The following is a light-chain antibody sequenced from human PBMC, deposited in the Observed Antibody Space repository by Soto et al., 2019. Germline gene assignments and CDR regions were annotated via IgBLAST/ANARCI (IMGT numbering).Light chain of an antibody. Sequence: QSLLTQPASVSGSPGRSSTVSCAGTSSDVGGYNYVSWSQQHPGKAPKLMIYEVSNRPSGVSNRFSGSKSGNTASLTISGLQAEEEADYYCSSYTTTNNYVFGTGTKVTVL. CDR1: SSDVGGYNY. J-gene: IGLJ1*01. CDR2: EVS. CDR3: SSYTTTNNYV. V-gene: IGLV2-14*01.